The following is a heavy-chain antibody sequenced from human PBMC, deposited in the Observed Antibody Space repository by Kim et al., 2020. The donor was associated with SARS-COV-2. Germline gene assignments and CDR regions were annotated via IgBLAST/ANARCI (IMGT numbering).Heavy chain of an antibody. Sequence: GGSLRLSCAASGFTFSSYLMTWVRQAPGKGLEWISSISNSNSYIYYADSVKGRFTISRDDANNSLFLQMNSLRAEDTAVYYCAREEGYYGIVSGYGIDLWGQGTMVTVSS. J-gene: IGHJ3*01. CDR1: GFTFSSYL. V-gene: IGHV3-21*01. D-gene: IGHD3-9*01. CDR3: AREEGYYGIVSGYGIDL. CDR2: ISNSNSYI.